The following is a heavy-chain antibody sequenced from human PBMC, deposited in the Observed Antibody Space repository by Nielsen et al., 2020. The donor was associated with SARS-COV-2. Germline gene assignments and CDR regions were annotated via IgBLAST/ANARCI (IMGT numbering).Heavy chain of an antibody. CDR3: ARAEMATSYYYYGMDV. CDR2: IYYSGST. J-gene: IGHJ6*02. D-gene: IGHD5-24*01. Sequence: WIRQPPGKGLEWIGYIYYSGSTYYNPSLKSRVTISVDTSKNQFSLKLSSVTAADTAVYYCARAEMATSYYYYGMDVWGQGTTVTVSS. V-gene: IGHV4-30-4*01.